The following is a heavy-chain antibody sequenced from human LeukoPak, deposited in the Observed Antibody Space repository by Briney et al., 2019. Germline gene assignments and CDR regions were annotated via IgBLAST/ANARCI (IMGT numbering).Heavy chain of an antibody. CDR1: GFTFSSYG. CDR3: AKDIDSSGYYCDV. V-gene: IGHV3-30*02. Sequence: GGSLRLSCAASGFTFSSYGMHWVRQAPGKGLEWVAFIRYDGGNKYYADSVKGRFTISRDNSKNTLYLQMNSLRAEDTALYYCAKDIDSSGYYCDVWGQGTLVTVSS. CDR2: IRYDGGNK. D-gene: IGHD3-22*01. J-gene: IGHJ4*02.